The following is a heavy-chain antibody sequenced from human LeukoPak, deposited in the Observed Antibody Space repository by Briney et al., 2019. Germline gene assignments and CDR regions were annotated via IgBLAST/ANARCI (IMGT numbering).Heavy chain of an antibody. Sequence: GGSLRLSCAASGFTFSSYAMNWVRQAPGKGREWVSAISGGGGSTYYADSVKGRFTISRDNSKNTLYLQMNSLRADDTAVYYCAKDSSSSPHWFDPWGQGTLVTVSS. D-gene: IGHD6-6*01. CDR2: ISGGGGST. CDR1: GFTFSSYA. V-gene: IGHV3-23*01. CDR3: AKDSSSSPHWFDP. J-gene: IGHJ5*02.